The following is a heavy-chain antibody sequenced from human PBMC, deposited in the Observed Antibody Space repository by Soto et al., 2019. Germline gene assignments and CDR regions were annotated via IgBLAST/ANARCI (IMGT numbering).Heavy chain of an antibody. V-gene: IGHV1-2*02. CDR2: INPNNGGT. CDR3: ARSLAEGYCSITGCYTRPLYGFDV. D-gene: IGHD2-2*02. J-gene: IGHJ6*02. Sequence: EASVKVSCKASGYIFNGYYMHWVRQAPGQGLEWMGWINPNNGGTNYAQKFQGRVTVTRDTSTSTAYMELGSLTSDDTAVYYCARSLAEGYCSITGCYTRPLYGFDVWGQGTTVTVYS. CDR1: GYIFNGYY.